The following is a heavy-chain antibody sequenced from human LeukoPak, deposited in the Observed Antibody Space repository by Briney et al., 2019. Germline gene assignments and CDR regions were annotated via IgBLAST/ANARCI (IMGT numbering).Heavy chain of an antibody. V-gene: IGHV3-66*01. D-gene: IGHD6-19*01. Sequence: GGSLRLSCAASGFTVSSNYMSWVRQAPGKGLEWVSVIYSGGSTYYADSVKGRFTISRDNSKNTLYLQMNSLRAEDTAVYYCAKDPEGVAAPFDYWGQGTLVTVSS. CDR3: AKDPEGVAAPFDY. J-gene: IGHJ4*02. CDR1: GFTVSSNY. CDR2: IYSGGST.